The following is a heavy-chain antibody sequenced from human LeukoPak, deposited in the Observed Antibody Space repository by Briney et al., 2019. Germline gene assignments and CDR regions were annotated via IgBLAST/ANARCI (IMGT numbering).Heavy chain of an antibody. J-gene: IGHJ3*02. D-gene: IGHD3-22*01. CDR2: ISAYNGNT. CDR1: GYTFTSYG. CDR3: ARGVYYYDSSSYGVYGFDI. Sequence: ASVKDSCKASGYTFTSYGISWVRQAPGQGLEWMGWISAYNGNTNYAQKLQGRVTLTPETSTSTPYMELSSLRSEDTAVYCCARGVYYYDSSSYGVYGFDIWGQETMVTVSS. V-gene: IGHV1-18*01.